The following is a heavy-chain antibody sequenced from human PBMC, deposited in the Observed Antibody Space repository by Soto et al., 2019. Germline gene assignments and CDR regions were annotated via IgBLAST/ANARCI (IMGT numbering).Heavy chain of an antibody. Sequence: EVQLVESGGGLVQPGGSLRLSCAASAFSFSNFWMAWVRQTPGKGPEWVATIKDDGSEKYYVDSLKGRFTVSRDNAENSLYLQMNSLRVEDTAIYYCTRDVGCGVFDIWGQGTQVIVSS. D-gene: IGHD2-21*01. CDR1: AFSFSNFW. CDR3: TRDVGCGVFDI. V-gene: IGHV3-7*01. CDR2: IKDDGSEK. J-gene: IGHJ3*02.